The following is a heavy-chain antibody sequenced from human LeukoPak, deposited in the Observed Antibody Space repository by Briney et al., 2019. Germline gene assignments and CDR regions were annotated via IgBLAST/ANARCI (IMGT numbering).Heavy chain of an antibody. V-gene: IGHV4-38-2*02. Sequence: SEILSLTCTVSGYSISSGYYWGWIRQPPGKGLEWIGSIYHSGSTYYNPSLKSRVTISVDTSKNQFSLKLSSVTAADTAVYYCASIAARRPDYWGQGTLVTVSS. CDR2: IYHSGST. J-gene: IGHJ4*02. D-gene: IGHD6-6*01. CDR3: ASIAARRPDY. CDR1: GYSISSGYY.